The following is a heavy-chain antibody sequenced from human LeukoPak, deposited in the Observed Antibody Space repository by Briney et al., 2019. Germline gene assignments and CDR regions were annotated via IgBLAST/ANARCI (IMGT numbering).Heavy chain of an antibody. CDR2: INPNSGVT. V-gene: IGHV1-2*02. Sequence: GASVKVSCKASGYTFTGYYLHWVRQAPGQGLEWMGWINPNSGVTNYAQKFQGRVTLIRDTSITTAYMQLSRLSSDDTAVYYCARDVSRSRDFWGQGTLVTVSS. J-gene: IGHJ4*02. CDR1: GYTFTGYY. CDR3: ARDVSRSRDF. D-gene: IGHD2-8*01.